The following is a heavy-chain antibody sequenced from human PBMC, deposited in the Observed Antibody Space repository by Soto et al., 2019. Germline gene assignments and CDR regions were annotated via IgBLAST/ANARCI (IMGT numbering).Heavy chain of an antibody. CDR3: VKGNQLLRYYFEF. CDR2: ITSEGDRT. CDR1: GFTFSNYA. J-gene: IGHJ4*01. Sequence: MRLSCSVSGFTFSNYAMHWVRQAPGKGLEYVSGITSEGDRTWHADSVKDRFTISRDNSKNTLFLQMSSLRVEDTAIYFCVKGNQLLRYYFEFWGHGTLVTVSS. V-gene: IGHV3-64D*06. D-gene: IGHD2-15*01.